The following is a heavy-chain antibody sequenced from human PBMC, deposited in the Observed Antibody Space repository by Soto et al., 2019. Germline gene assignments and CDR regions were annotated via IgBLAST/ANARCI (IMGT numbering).Heavy chain of an antibody. V-gene: IGHV3-15*01. J-gene: IGHJ6*03. CDR1: GFTFSNAW. D-gene: IGHD5-12*01. CDR2: IKSKTDGGTT. CDR3: TTVGYSGYDFSSYYYYYMDV. Sequence: GGSLRLSCAASGFTFSNAWMSWVRQAPGKGLEWVGRIKSKTDGGTTDYAAPVKGRFTISRDDSKNTLYLQMNSLKTEDTAVYYCTTVGYSGYDFSSYYYYYMDVWGKGTTVTVSS.